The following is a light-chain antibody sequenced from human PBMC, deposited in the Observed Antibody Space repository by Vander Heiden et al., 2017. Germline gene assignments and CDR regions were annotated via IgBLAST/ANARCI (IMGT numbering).Light chain of an antibody. CDR2: EVS. CDR3: SSYTSSSTLV. J-gene: IGLJ1*01. V-gene: IGLV2-14*01. CDR1: SSDVGGHNQ. Sequence: QSALTQPVSVSGSPGQSITISCTGTSSDVGGHNQVSWYQQHPGKVPKVMIYEVSKRPSGVSNRFSGSKSGTTASLTISGLQAEDEADYYCSSYTSSSTLVFGTGTKVTVL.